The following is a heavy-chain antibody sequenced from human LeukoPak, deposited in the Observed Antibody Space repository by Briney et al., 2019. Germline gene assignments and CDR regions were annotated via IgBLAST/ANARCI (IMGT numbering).Heavy chain of an antibody. Sequence: GGSLRLSCAASGFTFSSYAMHWVRQAPGKGLEWVAVISYDGSNKYYADSVKGRFTISRDNSKNTLYLRMNSLRAEDTAVYYCARSIRYYYYGMDVWGQGTTVTVSS. J-gene: IGHJ6*02. V-gene: IGHV3-30-3*01. CDR2: ISYDGSNK. D-gene: IGHD6-6*01. CDR3: ARSIRYYYYGMDV. CDR1: GFTFSSYA.